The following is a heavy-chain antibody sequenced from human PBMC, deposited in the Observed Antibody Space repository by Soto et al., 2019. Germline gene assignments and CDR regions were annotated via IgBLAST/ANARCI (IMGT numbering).Heavy chain of an antibody. CDR1: GFTFNTYS. CDR2: IWYDGTQQ. V-gene: IGHV3-33*01. J-gene: IGHJ4*02. D-gene: IGHD4-17*01. CDR3: ARAGGTTVTGLWHFDA. Sequence: QVQLEESGGGVVQPGRSLRLSCEASGFTFNTYSMHWVRQPPGTGLEWLAAIWYDGTQQYYADSVKGRFIISRDNSKKTLYLEMNSLRAEDTAVYYCARAGGTTVTGLWHFDAWGQGTLGTVSS.